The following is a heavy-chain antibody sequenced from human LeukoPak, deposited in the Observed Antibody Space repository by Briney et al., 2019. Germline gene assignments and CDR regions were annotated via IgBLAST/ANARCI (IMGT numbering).Heavy chain of an antibody. CDR1: GFTFSSYG. D-gene: IGHD6-13*01. Sequence: PGGSLRLSCAASGFTFSSYGMSWVRQAPGKGLEWVSAISGRDSNTYYADSVKGRFTISRDNSKNTLYLHLNSLRAEDTAVYYCARDKAGVPAAFDCWGQGTLVTVSS. J-gene: IGHJ4*02. V-gene: IGHV3-23*01. CDR3: ARDKAGVPAAFDC. CDR2: ISGRDSNT.